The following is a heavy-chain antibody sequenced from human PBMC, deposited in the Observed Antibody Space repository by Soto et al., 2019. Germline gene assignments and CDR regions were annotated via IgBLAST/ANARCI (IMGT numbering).Heavy chain of an antibody. D-gene: IGHD2-15*01. CDR1: VGIFSSYA. Sequence: SVKVSCKASVGIFSSYAISWVRQAPGQGLEWMGGIIPIFGTANYAQKFQGRVTITADESTSTAYMELSSLRSEDTAVYYCGRGFLLGYCSGGSCPFDYWGQGTLVTVSS. J-gene: IGHJ4*02. CDR2: IIPIFGTA. V-gene: IGHV1-69*13. CDR3: GRGFLLGYCSGGSCPFDY.